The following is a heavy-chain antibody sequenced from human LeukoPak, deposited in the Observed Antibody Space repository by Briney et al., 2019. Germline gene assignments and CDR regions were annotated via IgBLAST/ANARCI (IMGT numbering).Heavy chain of an antibody. CDR2: IKQDGSKK. V-gene: IGHV3-7*03. CDR1: GFTFSTYW. CDR3: ASQPAAADVDS. D-gene: IGHD2-2*01. J-gene: IGHJ4*02. Sequence: GGSLRLSCAASGFTFSTYWMTRVRQAPGKGLEWVANIKQDGSKKSYVDSVKGRFTISRDNAKNSLYLQMNSLRADDTGVYYCASQPAAADVDSWGQGTLVTVSS.